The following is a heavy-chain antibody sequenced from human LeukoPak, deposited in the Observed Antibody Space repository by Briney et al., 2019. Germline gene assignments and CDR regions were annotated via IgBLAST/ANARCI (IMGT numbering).Heavy chain of an antibody. CDR3: ARDRSGYANDAFDF. CDR2: IWFDGSKK. J-gene: IGHJ3*01. V-gene: IGHV3-33*01. Sequence: PGGSLRLSCAASGFIFSSYGMHWVRQAPGKGLEWVAVIWFDGSKKYYADSVKGRITISRDDSKNTLYLQMNSLRAEDTAVYHCARDRSGYANDAFDFWGQGTMVTVSS. CDR1: GFIFSSYG. D-gene: IGHD3-3*01.